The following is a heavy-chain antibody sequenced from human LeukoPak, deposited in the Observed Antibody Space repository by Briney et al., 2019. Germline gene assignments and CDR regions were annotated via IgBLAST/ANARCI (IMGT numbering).Heavy chain of an antibody. Sequence: GGSLRLSCATSGFTFSSYEMNWVRQAPGKGLEWVSYISSRGSTIYYADSVKGRFTISRDNAKNSLYLQMNSLRAEDTAVYYCVKSTTSSCYSGPHYWGQGTLVTVSS. V-gene: IGHV3-48*03. CDR2: ISSRGSTI. CDR1: GFTFSSYE. D-gene: IGHD2-15*01. J-gene: IGHJ4*02. CDR3: VKSTTSSCYSGPHY.